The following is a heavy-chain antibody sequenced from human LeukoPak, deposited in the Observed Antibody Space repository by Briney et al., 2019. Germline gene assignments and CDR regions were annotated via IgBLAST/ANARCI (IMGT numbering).Heavy chain of an antibody. CDR1: GGTFSSYA. J-gene: IGHJ4*02. D-gene: IGHD2-2*02. Sequence: ASVKVSCKASGGTFSSYAISWVRQAPGQGLEWMGRIIPILGIANYAQKFQGRVTITADKSTSTAYMELSSLRSEDTAVYYCARPNCSSTSCYIHYFDYWGQGTLVTVSS. V-gene: IGHV1-69*04. CDR3: ARPNCSSTSCYIHYFDY. CDR2: IIPILGIA.